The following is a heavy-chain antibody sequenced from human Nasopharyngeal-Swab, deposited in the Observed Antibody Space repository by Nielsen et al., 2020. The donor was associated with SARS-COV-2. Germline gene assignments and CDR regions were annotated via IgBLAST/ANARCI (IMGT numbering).Heavy chain of an antibody. J-gene: IGHJ6*03. D-gene: IGHD3-22*01. CDR3: TYDSSGHYYYYMDV. V-gene: IGHV1-69*06. Sequence: WVRHAPGQGLEWMGGTIPIFGTANYAQKFQGRVTITADKSTSTAYMELSSLRSEDTAVYYCTYDSSGHYYYYMDVWGKGTTVTVSS. CDR2: TIPIFGTA.